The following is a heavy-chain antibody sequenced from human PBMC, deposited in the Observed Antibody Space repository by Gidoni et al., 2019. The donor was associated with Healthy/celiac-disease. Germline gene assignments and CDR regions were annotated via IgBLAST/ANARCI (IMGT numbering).Heavy chain of an antibody. CDR3: ARGYCSGGSCYAGFDY. D-gene: IGHD2-15*01. J-gene: IGHJ4*02. CDR1: GCTLSSYG. CDR2: IWYDRSNK. V-gene: IGHV3-33*01. Sequence: QVQLVESGGGVVQPGRSLRLSCAASGCTLSSYGMHWVRQAPGKGLEWVAVIWYDRSNKYYADSVKGRFTISRDNSKNTLYLQMNSLRAEDTAVYYCARGYCSGGSCYAGFDYWGQGTLVTVSS.